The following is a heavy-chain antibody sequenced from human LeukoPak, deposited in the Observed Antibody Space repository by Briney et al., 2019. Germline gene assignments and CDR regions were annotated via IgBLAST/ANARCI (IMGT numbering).Heavy chain of an antibody. CDR1: GYTFTGYY. D-gene: IGHD6-6*01. J-gene: IGHJ1*01. Sequence: GASVKVSCKASGYTFTGYYMHWARQAPGQGLEWMGWINPNSGGTNYAQKFQGRVTMTRDTSISTAYMELSRLRSDDTAVYYCAREGTGEYSSSSEYFQHWGQGTLVTVSS. V-gene: IGHV1-2*02. CDR3: AREGTGEYSSSSEYFQH. CDR2: INPNSGGT.